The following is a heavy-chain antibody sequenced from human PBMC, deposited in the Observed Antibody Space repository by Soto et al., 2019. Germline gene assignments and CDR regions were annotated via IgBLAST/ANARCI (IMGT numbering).Heavy chain of an antibody. V-gene: IGHV2-5*02. D-gene: IGHD3-3*01. J-gene: IGHJ6*02. CDR2: IYCDDDK. CDR1: GFSLDTSGVG. Sequence: QITLKESGPTLVKPTQTLTLTCTFSGFSLDTSGVGVGWIRQPPGKALEWLTLIYCDDDKRYSPSLRSRLTLTKDTSKNQVVLTMTNMDPVDTATYCCSHMESRVASYGMDVWGQGTTVTVSS. CDR3: SHMESRVASYGMDV.